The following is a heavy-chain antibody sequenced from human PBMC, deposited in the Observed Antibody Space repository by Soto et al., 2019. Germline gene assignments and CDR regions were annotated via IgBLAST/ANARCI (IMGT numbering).Heavy chain of an antibody. V-gene: IGHV2-5*02. J-gene: IGHJ4*02. CDR3: AHSSNYGSTIWPFEN. Sequence: SGPTLVNPTQTLTLTCTFSGFSLSSSGVGVGWIRQPPGKALEWLALIFWDDDKRHSPSLKSRLTITKDTSKNQVVLTMTNMDPVDTATYYCAHSSNYGSTIWPFENWGQGPWSPSPQ. D-gene: IGHD3-22*01. CDR2: IFWDDDK. CDR1: GFSLSSSGVG.